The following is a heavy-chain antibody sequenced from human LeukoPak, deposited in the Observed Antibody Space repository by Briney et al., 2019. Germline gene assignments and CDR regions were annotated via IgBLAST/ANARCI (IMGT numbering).Heavy chain of an antibody. J-gene: IGHJ3*02. V-gene: IGHV3-21*01. CDR3: ARSDYYDSSGLADAFDI. Sequence: GGSLRLSCAASGFTFSTYTMNWVRQAPGKGLEWVSSISTSSTYIYYADSVKGRFTISRDNAKNSLYLQMNSLRADDTAVYYCARSDYYDSSGLADAFDIWGQGTMVTVSS. CDR2: ISTSSTYI. CDR1: GFTFSTYT. D-gene: IGHD3-22*01.